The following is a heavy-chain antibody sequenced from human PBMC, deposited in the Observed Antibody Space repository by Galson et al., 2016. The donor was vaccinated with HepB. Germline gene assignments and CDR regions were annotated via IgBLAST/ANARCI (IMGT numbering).Heavy chain of an antibody. D-gene: IGHD3-3*01. Sequence: SLRLSCAASGFSFSSFAMHWVRQAPGKGLEYVSGISSDGGSNNYADSVKGRFTISRDNSKTTLYIQMSSLRAEDTAVYYCVTYYYNFWSGYSDWYFDLWGRGTLVIVSS. J-gene: IGHJ2*01. CDR2: ISSDGGSN. CDR3: VTYYYNFWSGYSDWYFDL. CDR1: GFSFSSFA. V-gene: IGHV3-64D*06.